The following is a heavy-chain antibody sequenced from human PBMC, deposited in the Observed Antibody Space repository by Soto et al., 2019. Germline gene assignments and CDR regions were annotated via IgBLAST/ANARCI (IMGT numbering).Heavy chain of an antibody. J-gene: IGHJ3*02. CDR2: INHSGST. Sequence: PSETLSLTCAVYVGSFSGYYWSWIRQPPGKGLEWIGEINHSGSTNYNPSLKSRVTISVDTSKNQFSLKLSSVTAADTAVYYCARVRVAATLPPDAFDIWGQGTMVTVSS. V-gene: IGHV4-34*01. D-gene: IGHD2-15*01. CDR1: VGSFSGYY. CDR3: ARVRVAATLPPDAFDI.